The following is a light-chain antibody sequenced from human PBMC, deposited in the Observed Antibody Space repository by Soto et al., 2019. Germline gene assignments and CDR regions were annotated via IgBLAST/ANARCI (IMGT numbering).Light chain of an antibody. J-gene: IGKJ2*01. V-gene: IGKV3-11*01. CDR1: QSLSTY. CDR2: DTS. CDR3: QQRSTWPPGYT. Sequence: DNVLTQSPGTLSLSPGERATFSCRASQSLSTYVAWYQQKPGQAPRLLIYDTSKRATGVATRFSGSGSGTDFTLTISSLEPEDFALYYCQQRSTWPPGYTFGQGTKLEIK.